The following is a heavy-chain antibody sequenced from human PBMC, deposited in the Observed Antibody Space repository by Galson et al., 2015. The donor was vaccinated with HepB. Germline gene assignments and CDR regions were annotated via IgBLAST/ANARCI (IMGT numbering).Heavy chain of an antibody. CDR2: ISGSGGST. D-gene: IGHD4-23*01. CDR1: GFTFSSYA. V-gene: IGHV3-23*01. J-gene: IGHJ3*02. CDR3: AKDGRGFYGVKADLDI. Sequence: SLRLSCAASGFTFSSYAMSWVRQAPGTGLEWVSAISGSGGSTYYADSVKGRFTIYRDNSMNTLYLHMNSLRAEDTAVYYCAKDGRGFYGVKADLDIWGQGTMVTVSS.